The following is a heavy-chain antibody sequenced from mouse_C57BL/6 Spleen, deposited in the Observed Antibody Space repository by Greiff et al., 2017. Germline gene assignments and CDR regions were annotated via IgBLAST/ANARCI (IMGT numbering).Heavy chain of an antibody. Sequence: VQLQQPGAELVRPGSSVKLSCKASGYTFTSYWMDWVKQRPGQGLEWIGNIYPSDSETNYNQKFKDKATLTVDKSSSTAYMQLSSLTSEDSAVYYCARRYYGPFAYWGQGTLVTVSA. J-gene: IGHJ3*01. CDR1: GYTFTSYW. CDR3: ARRYYGPFAY. D-gene: IGHD1-2*01. V-gene: IGHV1-61*01. CDR2: IYPSDSET.